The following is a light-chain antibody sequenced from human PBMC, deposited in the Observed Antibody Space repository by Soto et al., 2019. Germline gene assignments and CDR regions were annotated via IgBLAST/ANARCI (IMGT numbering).Light chain of an antibody. CDR3: QQLIGYPYT. CDR1: QGVSSH. Sequence: IQLTQSPSSLSASVGDRVTITCRASQGVSSHLAWYQQKPGTAPKLLIYAASTLQSGVPSRFSGSGSGTEFTLTISSLQPEDFATYHCQQLIGYPYTVGQGTKLQIK. CDR2: AAS. J-gene: IGKJ2*01. V-gene: IGKV1-9*01.